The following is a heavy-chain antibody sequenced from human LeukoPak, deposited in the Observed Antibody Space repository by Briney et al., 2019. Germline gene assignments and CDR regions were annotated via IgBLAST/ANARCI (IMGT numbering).Heavy chain of an antibody. CDR3: ARDRAYIAAAGTQLSSYYYYGMDV. D-gene: IGHD6-13*01. CDR2: IYTSGST. J-gene: IGHJ6*02. CDR1: GGSISSYY. Sequence: SETLSLTCTVSGGSISSYYWSWIRQPAGKGLEWIGRIYTSGSTNYNPSLKSRVTMSVDTSKNQFSLKLSSVTAADTAVYYCARDRAYIAAAGTQLSSYYYYGMDVWGQGTTVTVSS. V-gene: IGHV4-4*07.